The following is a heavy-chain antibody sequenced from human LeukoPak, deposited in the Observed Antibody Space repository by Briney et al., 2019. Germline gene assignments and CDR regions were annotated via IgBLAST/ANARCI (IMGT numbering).Heavy chain of an antibody. J-gene: IGHJ4*02. D-gene: IGHD1-26*01. CDR1: GLTFSSYA. CDR3: TKVDGRYGNNHLDY. V-gene: IGHV3-23*01. Sequence: PGGSLRLSCAASGLTFSSYAMSWIRQAPGKGLEWVSAISGSGGSTYYADSVKGRFTISRDDSKNTLYLQMNSLRAEDTAIDCFTKVDGRYGNNHLDYWGQGTLVTVSS. CDR2: ISGSGGST.